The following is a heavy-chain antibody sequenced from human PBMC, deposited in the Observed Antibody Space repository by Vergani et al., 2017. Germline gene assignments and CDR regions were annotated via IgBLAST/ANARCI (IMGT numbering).Heavy chain of an antibody. V-gene: IGHV4-61*02. Sequence: QVQLQESGPGLVKPSQTLSLTCTVSGGSISSGSYYWSWIRQPAGKGLEWIGRIYTSRSTNYNPSLKSRVTISVDTSKNQFSLKLSSVTAADTAVYYCARDRGGSSWYDAEYFQHWGQGTLVTVSS. CDR3: ARDRGGSSWYDAEYFQH. J-gene: IGHJ1*01. D-gene: IGHD6-13*01. CDR1: GGSISSGSYY. CDR2: IYTSRST.